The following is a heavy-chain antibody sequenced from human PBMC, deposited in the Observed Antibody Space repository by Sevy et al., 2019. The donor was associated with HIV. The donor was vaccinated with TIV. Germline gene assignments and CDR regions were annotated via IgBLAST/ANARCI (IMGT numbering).Heavy chain of an antibody. J-gene: IGHJ4*02. CDR2: IYWDDDK. CDR3: ARYYYPSGGFDY. V-gene: IGHV2-5*02. D-gene: IGHD3-10*01. Sequence: SGPTLVKPTQTLTLTCTFSGFSLSTTGVGVGWIRQPPGKALEWLTVIYWDDDKRYSPSLKSRLTITKDTSKNQVVLTMTNMDPVDTATFYCARYYYPSGGFDYWGQWTLVTASS. CDR1: GFSLSTTGVG.